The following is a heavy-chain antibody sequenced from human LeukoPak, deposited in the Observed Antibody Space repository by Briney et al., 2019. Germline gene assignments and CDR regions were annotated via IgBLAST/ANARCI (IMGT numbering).Heavy chain of an antibody. J-gene: IGHJ4*02. CDR1: GFRFSSYA. V-gene: IGHV3-30*01. D-gene: IGHD3-10*01. CDR2: TSHDGSDR. CDR3: PRDGRGVRGVITH. Sequence: GGSLRLSCAASGFRFSSYAMHWVRQAPGKGLEWVAATSHDGSDRFYADSVKGRFTISRDNSKNTLYLQMNSLRAEDTAVYYCPRDGRGVRGVITHWGQGTLVTVSS.